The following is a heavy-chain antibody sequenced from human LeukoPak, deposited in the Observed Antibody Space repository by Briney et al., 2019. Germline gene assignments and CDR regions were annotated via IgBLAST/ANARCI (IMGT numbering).Heavy chain of an antibody. J-gene: IGHJ6*04. CDR3: ARDGPLGYDILTGPLRPYYYYGMDV. Sequence: SETLSLTCTVSGGSISSYYWSWIRQPPGKGLEWIGHIYYSGSTNYNPSLKSRVTISVDTSKNQFSLKLSSVTAADTAVYYCARDGPLGYDILTGPLRPYYYYGMDVWGKGTTVTVSS. V-gene: IGHV4-59*01. CDR1: GGSISSYY. D-gene: IGHD3-9*01. CDR2: IYYSGST.